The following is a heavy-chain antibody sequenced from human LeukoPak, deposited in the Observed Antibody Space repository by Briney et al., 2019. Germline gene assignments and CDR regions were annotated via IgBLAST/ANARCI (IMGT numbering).Heavy chain of an antibody. Sequence: SETLSLTCTVPGGSIGNYYWTWIRQPPGKGLEWIGHIYHSGATKYNASLESRVTMSVDTSKNQFSLKLNSVTAADTAVYHCARYSGSPYWYLDHWGQGVLVTVSS. J-gene: IGHJ4*02. CDR3: ARYSGSPYWYLDH. D-gene: IGHD1-26*01. CDR1: GGSIGNYY. V-gene: IGHV4-59*01. CDR2: IYHSGAT.